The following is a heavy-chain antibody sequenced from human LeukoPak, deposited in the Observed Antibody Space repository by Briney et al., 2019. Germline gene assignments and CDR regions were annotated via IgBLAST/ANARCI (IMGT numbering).Heavy chain of an antibody. CDR2: IIPILGIA. V-gene: IGHV1-69*04. CDR1: GGTFSSYA. J-gene: IGHJ6*02. CDR3: ARTYYYDSSGYFYYYYGMDV. D-gene: IGHD3-22*01. Sequence: GASVKVSCKASGGTFSSYAISWVRQAPGQGLEWMGRIIPILGIANYAQKFQGRVTITADKSTSTAYMELSSLRSEDTAVYYCARTYYYDSSGYFYYYYGMDVWGQGTTVTVSS.